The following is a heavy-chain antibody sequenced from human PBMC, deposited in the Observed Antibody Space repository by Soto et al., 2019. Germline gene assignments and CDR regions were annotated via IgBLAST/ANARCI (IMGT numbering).Heavy chain of an antibody. Sequence: QVQLQQWGAGLLKPSETLSLTCAVYGGAFSGYSWSWIRQPPGKGLEWVGEINHSGSTNYNPSLKSRVTISVDTSKNQFSLKLSSVTAADTAVYYCARGRFNDYIWGSYSWGKLDYWGQGTLVTVSS. CDR2: INHSGST. J-gene: IGHJ4*02. D-gene: IGHD3-16*01. CDR1: GGAFSGYS. V-gene: IGHV4-34*01. CDR3: ARGRFNDYIWGSYSWGKLDY.